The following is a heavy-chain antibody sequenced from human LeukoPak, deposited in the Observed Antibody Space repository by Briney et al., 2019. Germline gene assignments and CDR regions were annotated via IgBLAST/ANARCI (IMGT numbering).Heavy chain of an antibody. D-gene: IGHD3-10*01. V-gene: IGHV3-30*18. CDR1: GFTFSSYA. J-gene: IGHJ4*02. CDR3: AKDRAVRGGFDY. Sequence: PGGSLRLSCAASGFTFSSYAMSWVRQAPGKGLEWVAVISYDGSNKYYADSVKGRFTISRDNSKNTLYLQMTSLRAEDTAVYYCAKDRAVRGGFDYWGQGTLVTVSS. CDR2: ISYDGSNK.